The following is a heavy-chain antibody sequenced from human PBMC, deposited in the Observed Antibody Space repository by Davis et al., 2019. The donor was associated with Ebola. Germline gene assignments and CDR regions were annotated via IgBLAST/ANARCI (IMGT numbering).Heavy chain of an antibody. V-gene: IGHV3-53*01. Sequence: GESLKISCAASGFTFSSYAMHWVRQAPGKGLEWVSVIHSYGSTYYADSVKGRFTISRDNSKNTLYLQMNSLRAEDTAVYYCAREGAMEGGDGMDVWGQGTTVIVSS. D-gene: IGHD5-18*01. CDR1: GFTFSSYA. CDR3: AREGAMEGGDGMDV. J-gene: IGHJ6*02. CDR2: IHSYGST.